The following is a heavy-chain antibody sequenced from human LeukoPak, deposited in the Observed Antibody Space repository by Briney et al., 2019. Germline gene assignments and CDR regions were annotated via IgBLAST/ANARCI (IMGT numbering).Heavy chain of an antibody. CDR3: ARGSGGVGAALHY. Sequence: GGSLRLSCAASGSSFSDWSMSWVRQAPGKGLESVAYISYKSVIHYRDSVEGRFTISRDNGKNSLYLQMSSLRAEDTAVYYCARGSGGVGAALHYWGQGTLVTVSS. J-gene: IGHJ4*02. D-gene: IGHD1-26*01. CDR1: GSSFSDWS. V-gene: IGHV3-69-1*01. CDR2: ISYKSVI.